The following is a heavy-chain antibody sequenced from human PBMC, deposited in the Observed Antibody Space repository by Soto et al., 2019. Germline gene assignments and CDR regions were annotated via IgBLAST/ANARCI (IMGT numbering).Heavy chain of an antibody. J-gene: IGHJ6*02. V-gene: IGHV3-7*01. Sequence: GGSLRLSYATSGFTFSSVWMSWVRQAPGKGLEWVANIKSDGSEKYYVDFVKGRFTISRDNAKNSLDLLMNSLRPDDTAMYYCARGRGLDVWGQGTTVTVSS. CDR3: ARGRGLDV. CDR1: GFTFSSVW. CDR2: IKSDGSEK.